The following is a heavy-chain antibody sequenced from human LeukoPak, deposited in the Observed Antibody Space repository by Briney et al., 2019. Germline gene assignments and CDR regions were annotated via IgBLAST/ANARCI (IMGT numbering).Heavy chain of an antibody. Sequence: GASVKVSCKASGYTFSGFYIHWVRQAPGQGLEWMGIINPSGGSTSYAQKFQGRVTMTRDMSTSTVYMELSSLRSEDTAVYYCARDQRGTGSTPDYWGQGTLVTVSS. CDR1: GYTFSGFY. V-gene: IGHV1-46*01. D-gene: IGHD3/OR15-3a*01. CDR2: INPSGGST. J-gene: IGHJ4*02. CDR3: ARDQRGTGSTPDY.